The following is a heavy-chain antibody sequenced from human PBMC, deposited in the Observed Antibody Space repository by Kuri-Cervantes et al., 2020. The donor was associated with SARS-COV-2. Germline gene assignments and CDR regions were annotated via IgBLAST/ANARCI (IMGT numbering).Heavy chain of an antibody. CDR1: GYTFNTYG. CDR3: AREGYYDSSGYLGDYVRMDV. CDR2: ISAYNGNT. J-gene: IGHJ6*02. D-gene: IGHD3-22*01. Sequence: ASVKVSCKASGYTFNTYGISWVRQAPGQGLEWMGWISAYNGNTNYAQKLQGRVTITTDTSTSTAYMELRSLRSDDTAVHYCAREGYYDSSGYLGDYVRMDVWGQGTTVTVSS. V-gene: IGHV1-18*01.